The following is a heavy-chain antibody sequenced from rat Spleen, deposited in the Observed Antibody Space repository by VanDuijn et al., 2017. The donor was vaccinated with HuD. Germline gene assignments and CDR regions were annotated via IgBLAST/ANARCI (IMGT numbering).Heavy chain of an antibody. CDR3: ARRHYGYTDYFDY. V-gene: IGHV5-58*01. D-gene: IGHD1-9*01. J-gene: IGHJ2*01. CDR2: IKTDGSST. CDR1: GFTFSNYW. Sequence: EVQLVESGGGLVQPGRSMKLSCAASGFTFSNYWMYWIRQAPGKGLEWVSSIKTDGSSTDYRDSVKGRFTISRDNAKSTLSLQMDSLRSEDTATYYCARRHYGYTDYFDYWGQGVMVTVSS.